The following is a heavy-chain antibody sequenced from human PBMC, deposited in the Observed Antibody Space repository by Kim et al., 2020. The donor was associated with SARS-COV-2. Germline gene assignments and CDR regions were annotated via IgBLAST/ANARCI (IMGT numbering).Heavy chain of an antibody. CDR2: INPSGGST. Sequence: ASVKVSCKASGYTFTSYYMHWVRQAPGQGLEWMGIINPSGGSTSYAQKFQGRVTMTRDTSTSTVYMELSSLRSEDTGVYYCARDRGGIAVYFVNFRALNWFDPWGQGTLVTVSS. V-gene: IGHV1-46*01. CDR1: GYTFTSYY. D-gene: IGHD6-19*01. J-gene: IGHJ5*02. CDR3: ARDRGGIAVYFVNFRALNWFDP.